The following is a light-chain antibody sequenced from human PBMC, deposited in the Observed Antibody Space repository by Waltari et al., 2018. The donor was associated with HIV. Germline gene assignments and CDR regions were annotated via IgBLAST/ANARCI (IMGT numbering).Light chain of an antibody. V-gene: IGLV3-21*02. CDR3: QVWDNSGGRQGI. CDR2: DDS. Sequence: SYVLTQPPSVSVAPGQTASITCGGDNIESKSVHWYQQKPGQAPVVVVYDDSDRPSGSPERVSGSNAGNTDHLTITRVEAGDEADYYCQVWDNSGGRQGIFGGGTKLTV. J-gene: IGLJ2*01. CDR1: NIESKS.